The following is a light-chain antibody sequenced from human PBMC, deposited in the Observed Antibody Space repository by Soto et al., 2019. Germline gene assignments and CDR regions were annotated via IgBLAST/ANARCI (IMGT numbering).Light chain of an antibody. CDR2: GAS. J-gene: IGKJ3*01. Sequence: DIVLTQSPGTLSLSPGERAILSCRASQSINNRYLAWYQQMPGRAPRLLIHGASNRAAVIPHRFSGSGSGTDCTLTINRLEPEDFAVYYCHHYDNSPPVPFGHGTTVDI. CDR1: QSINNRY. V-gene: IGKV3-20*01. CDR3: HHYDNSPPVP.